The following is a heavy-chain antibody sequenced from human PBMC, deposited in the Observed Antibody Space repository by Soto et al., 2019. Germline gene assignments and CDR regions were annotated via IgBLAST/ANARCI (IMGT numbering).Heavy chain of an antibody. V-gene: IGHV3-30*18. D-gene: IGHD3-10*01. J-gene: IGHJ4*02. Sequence: QVQLVESGGGVVQPGKSLRLSCAGSGFTFSSYGMDWVRQAPGKGLEWVAVISYDGSNKYYADSVKGRFTISRDNSKNTLNLQMSSMRADDTAVYYCAKDRRGDGVRGYFDYWGQGTLVTVSS. CDR3: AKDRRGDGVRGYFDY. CDR2: ISYDGSNK. CDR1: GFTFSSYG.